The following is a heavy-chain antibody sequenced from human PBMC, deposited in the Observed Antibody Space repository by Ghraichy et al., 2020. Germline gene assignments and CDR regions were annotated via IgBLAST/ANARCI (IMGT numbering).Heavy chain of an antibody. CDR1: GFTFSNAW. V-gene: IGHV3-15*01. J-gene: IGHJ4*02. D-gene: IGHD5-12*01. CDR3: TTDPISHSGYDYRGVPRDY. CDR2: IKSKTDGGTT. Sequence: GGSLRLSCAASGFTFSNAWMSWVRQAPGKGLEWVGRIKSKTDGGTTDYAAPVKGRFTISRDDSKNTLYLQMNSLKTEDTAVYYCTTDPISHSGYDYRGVPRDYWGQGTLVTVSS.